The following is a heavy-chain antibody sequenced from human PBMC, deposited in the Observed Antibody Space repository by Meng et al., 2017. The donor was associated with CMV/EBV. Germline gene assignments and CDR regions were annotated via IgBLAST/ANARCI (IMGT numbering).Heavy chain of an antibody. CDR2: ISYDGTNK. D-gene: IGHD3-22*01. CDR3: ARDFPIRRDRCDSCGLDY. V-gene: IGHV3-30*04. Sequence: GGSLRLSCIASRFTFSTYAMHWVRQAPGKGLQWVALISYDGTNKDYADSVKGRFTISRDNFKNTVYLQMSSLTVEDTAVYYCARDFPIRRDRCDSCGLDYWGQGALVTVSS. CDR1: RFTFSTYA. J-gene: IGHJ4*02.